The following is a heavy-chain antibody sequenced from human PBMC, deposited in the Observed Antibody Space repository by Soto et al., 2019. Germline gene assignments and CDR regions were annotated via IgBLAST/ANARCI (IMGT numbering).Heavy chain of an antibody. V-gene: IGHV1-8*01. D-gene: IGHD3-10*01. J-gene: IGHJ5*02. CDR2: MNPNSGNK. CDR1: GYTFSSHD. CDR3: ARVGIEWFGDLSVWFDP. Sequence: QVQLVQSGAEVKKPGASVKVSCKASGYTFSSHDINWVRQATGQGLEWMGWMNPNSGNKGYAHKFEGRVTMTRDTSISTAYMELSSLRSEDTAVYYCARVGIEWFGDLSVWFDPWGQGTRVTVSS.